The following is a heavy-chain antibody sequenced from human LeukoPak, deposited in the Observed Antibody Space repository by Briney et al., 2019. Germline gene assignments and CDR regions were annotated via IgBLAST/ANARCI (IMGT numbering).Heavy chain of an antibody. J-gene: IGHJ6*02. CDR3: ARVRYGELDV. V-gene: IGHV3-23*01. CDR1: GFTFSSYA. Sequence: GVSLRLSCAASGFTFSSYAMSWVRQAPGKGLEWVSSMSGSGGSTYYADSVKGRFTISRDDSKNTLYLQMNSLRAEDPAVYYCARVRYGELDVWGPGTTVTVSS. CDR2: MSGSGGST. D-gene: IGHD4-17*01.